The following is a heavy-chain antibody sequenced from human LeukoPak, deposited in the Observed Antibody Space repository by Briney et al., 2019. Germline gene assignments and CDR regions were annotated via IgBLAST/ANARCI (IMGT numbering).Heavy chain of an antibody. J-gene: IGHJ3*02. CDR2: INHSGST. Sequence: SETLSLTCAVYGGSFSGYYWSWIRQPPGKGLEWIGEINHSGSTNYNPSLKSRVTISVDTSKNQFSLKLSSVTAADTAVYYCARATFYYDNDAFDIWGQGTMVTVSS. V-gene: IGHV4-34*01. D-gene: IGHD3-22*01. CDR3: ARATFYYDNDAFDI. CDR1: GGSFSGYY.